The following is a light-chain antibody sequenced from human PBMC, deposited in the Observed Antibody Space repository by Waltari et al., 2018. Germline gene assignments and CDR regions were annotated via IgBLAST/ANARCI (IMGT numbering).Light chain of an antibody. J-gene: IGKJ1*01. CDR1: QTVLYRDNNKNY. Sequence: DIVMTQSPDSLAVSLGERATINCKSSQTVLYRDNNKNYLTWYQQNPGQPPKLLFSWASIRESGVPDRLSASGSGTDFTLTISSLQAEDVAVYYCHQHYTTPWTFGQGTKVEIK. CDR3: HQHYTTPWT. CDR2: WAS. V-gene: IGKV4-1*01.